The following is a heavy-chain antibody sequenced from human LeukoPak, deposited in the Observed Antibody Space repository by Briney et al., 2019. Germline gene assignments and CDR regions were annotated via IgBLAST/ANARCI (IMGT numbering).Heavy chain of an antibody. Sequence: PSETLSLTCAVYGGSFSGYYWSWIRQPPGKGLEWIGEINHSGSTNYNPSLKSRVTISVDTSKNQFSLKLSSVTAADTAVYYCARGRVYSSSWYRRTYGMDVWGQGTTVTVSS. J-gene: IGHJ6*02. D-gene: IGHD6-13*01. CDR2: INHSGST. V-gene: IGHV4-34*01. CDR1: GGSFSGYY. CDR3: ARGRVYSSSWYRRTYGMDV.